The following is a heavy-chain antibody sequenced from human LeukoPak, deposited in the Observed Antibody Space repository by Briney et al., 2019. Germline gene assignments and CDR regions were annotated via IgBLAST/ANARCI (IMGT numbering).Heavy chain of an antibody. CDR2: NSGSGGST. Sequence: GGSLRLSCAASGFTFSSYAMSWVRQAPGKGLEWVSANSGSGGSTYYADSVKGRFTISRDNSKNTLYLQMNSLRAEDTAVYYCAKVRYDGDYDTGLFDYWGQGTLVTVSS. D-gene: IGHD4-17*01. CDR1: GFTFSSYA. J-gene: IGHJ4*02. CDR3: AKVRYDGDYDTGLFDY. V-gene: IGHV3-23*01.